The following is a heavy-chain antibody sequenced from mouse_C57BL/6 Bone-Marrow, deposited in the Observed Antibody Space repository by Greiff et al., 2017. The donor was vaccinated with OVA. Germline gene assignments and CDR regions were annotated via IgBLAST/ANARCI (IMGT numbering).Heavy chain of an antibody. J-gene: IGHJ1*03. V-gene: IGHV1-62-3*01. D-gene: IGHD1-1*01. CDR2: IDPKSGGT. CDR1: GSTFTSYW. Sequence: QVQLQQSGAELVKPGASVKLSCKASGSTFTSYWIYWVKQRPGRGLEWIGRIDPKSGGTKYNEKFKSKATLTADKPSSTAYMQLSSLTSEDSAVYYCARDYYGSRWYFGVWGTVTTVTVAS. CDR3: ARDYYGSRWYFGV.